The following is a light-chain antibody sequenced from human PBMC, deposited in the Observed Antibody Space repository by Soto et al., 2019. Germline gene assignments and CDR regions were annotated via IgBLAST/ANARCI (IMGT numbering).Light chain of an antibody. CDR2: EVS. CDR1: SSDVGGYNY. CDR3: NSYAGSNNWV. V-gene: IGLV2-8*01. Sequence: QSALTQPASVSGSPGQSITISCTGTSSDVGGYNYVSLYQQHPGKAPKLMIYEVSKRPSGVPDRFSGSKSGNTASLTVSGLQAEDEADYYCNSYAGSNNWVFGGGTKLTVL. J-gene: IGLJ3*02.